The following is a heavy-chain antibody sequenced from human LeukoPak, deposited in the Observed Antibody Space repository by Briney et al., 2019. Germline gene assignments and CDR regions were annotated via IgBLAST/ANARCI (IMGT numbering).Heavy chain of an antibody. CDR1: GGSMSGYY. D-gene: IGHD3-22*01. V-gene: IGHV4-59*01. Sequence: SETLSLTCSVSGGSMSGYYWSWIRQPPGKGLEWIGYIYYFGSTNYNPSLKSRVTISVDTSKKQFSLKLSSVTAADTAVYYCARGASYYDSSGYYYTDAFDIWGQGTMVTVSS. CDR3: ARGASYYDSSGYYYTDAFDI. CDR2: IYYFGST. J-gene: IGHJ3*02.